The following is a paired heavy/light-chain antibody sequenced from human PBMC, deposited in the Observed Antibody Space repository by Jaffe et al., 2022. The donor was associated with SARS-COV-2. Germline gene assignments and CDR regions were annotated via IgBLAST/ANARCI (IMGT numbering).Heavy chain of an antibody. J-gene: IGHJ5*02. CDR2: ISSSGSII. CDR1: GFAFSSYT. Sequence: EEQLVASGGHLVQRGGSLRLSCAASGFAFSSYTMNWVRQAPGKGLEWVSYISSSGSIIYYADSVKGRFTISRDNAKNSMYLQMNSLRDEDTAMYYCAREGEGTTVAGIFRWLDPWGQGTLVTVSS. V-gene: IGHV3-48*02. D-gene: IGHD6-19*01. CDR3: AREGEGTTVAGIFRWLDP.
Light chain of an antibody. CDR3: QQYYSTPPYT. Sequence: DIVMTQSPDSLAVSLGERATINCKSSQNILYSSNNMNYLAWYQQKPGQPPKLLIYWASTRGSGVPDRFSGSGSGTDFTLTISSLQAEDVAVYYCQQYYSTPPYTFGQGTKLEIK. CDR2: WAS. V-gene: IGKV4-1*01. CDR1: QNILYSSNNMNY. J-gene: IGKJ2*01.